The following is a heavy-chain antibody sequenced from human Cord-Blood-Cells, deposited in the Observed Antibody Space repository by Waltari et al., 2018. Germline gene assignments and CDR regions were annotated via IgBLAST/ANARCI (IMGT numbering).Heavy chain of an antibody. Sequence: QVQLVQSGAEVKTPGSSVKVSCKASGGTFSSYAISWVRQAPGQGLEWMGGIIPILGIANYAQKFQGRVTITADESTSTAYMELSSLRSEDTAVYYCAREDCSGGSCYYFDYWGQGTLVTVSS. CDR3: AREDCSGGSCYYFDY. J-gene: IGHJ4*02. CDR1: GGTFSSYA. D-gene: IGHD2-15*01. CDR2: IIPILGIA. V-gene: IGHV1-69*04.